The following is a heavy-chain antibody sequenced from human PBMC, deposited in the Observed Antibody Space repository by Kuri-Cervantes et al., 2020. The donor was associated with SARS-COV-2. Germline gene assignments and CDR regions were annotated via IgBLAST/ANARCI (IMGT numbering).Heavy chain of an antibody. D-gene: IGHD6-6*01. V-gene: IGHV1-2*02. CDR1: GYSFTGYY. Sequence: ASVKVSCKASGYSFTGYYMHWVRQAPGQGLEWMGWIHPDSGGTNYAQKFQGRVTMTRDTSIDTAYLELSSLRSDDTAVYYCARVTRYSSSSASDDYYYYMDVWGKGTTVTVSS. CDR2: IHPDSGGT. CDR3: ARVTRYSSSSASDDYYYYMDV. J-gene: IGHJ6*03.